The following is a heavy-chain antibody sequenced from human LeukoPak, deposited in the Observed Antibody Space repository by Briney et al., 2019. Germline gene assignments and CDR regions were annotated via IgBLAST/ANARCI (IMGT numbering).Heavy chain of an antibody. Sequence: GGSLRLSCAASGFTFSSYWMSWVRQAPGKGLEWVANIKHDGSEKYYVDSVKGRFAISRDNGKNSLYLQMSSLRVEDMAVYYCARAPREWLLGYHFEYWGQGTLVTVSS. D-gene: IGHD3-3*01. CDR3: ARAPREWLLGYHFEY. CDR1: GFTFSSYW. V-gene: IGHV3-7*01. J-gene: IGHJ4*02. CDR2: IKHDGSEK.